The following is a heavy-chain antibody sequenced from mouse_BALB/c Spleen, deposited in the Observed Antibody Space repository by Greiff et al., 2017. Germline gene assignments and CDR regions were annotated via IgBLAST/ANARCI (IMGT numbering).Heavy chain of an antibody. D-gene: IGHD1-1*01. Sequence: EVQRVESGPGLVKPSQSLSLTCTVTGYSITSDYAWNWIRQFPGNKLEWMGYISYSGSTSYNPSLKSRISITRDTSKNQFFLQLNSVTTEDTATYYCARRYYEDYYAMDYWGQGTSVTVSS. CDR1: GYSITSDYA. CDR3: ARRYYEDYYAMDY. CDR2: ISYSGST. V-gene: IGHV3-2*02. J-gene: IGHJ4*01.